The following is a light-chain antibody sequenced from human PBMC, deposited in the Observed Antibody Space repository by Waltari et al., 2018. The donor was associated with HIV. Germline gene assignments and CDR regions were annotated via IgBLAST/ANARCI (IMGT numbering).Light chain of an antibody. CDR1: SSNIGAGYA. Sequence: QSVLTQPPSVSGAPGQRVTISSTGSSSNIGAGYAVHWHQQLPGTAPRVLIYGNSNRPSGVPDRFSGSKSGTSASLAITGLQAEDEADYYCQSYDTSLSGSGVFGGGTKLTVL. J-gene: IGLJ2*01. CDR2: GNS. CDR3: QSYDTSLSGSGV. V-gene: IGLV1-40*01.